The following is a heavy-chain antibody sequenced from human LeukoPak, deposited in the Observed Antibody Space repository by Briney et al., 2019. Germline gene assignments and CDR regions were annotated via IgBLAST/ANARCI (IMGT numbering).Heavy chain of an antibody. CDR1: GYTFTSYG. Sequence: SVKVSCKASGYTFTSYGISWVRQAPGQGLEWMGGIIPIFGTANYAQKFQGRVTITADESTSTAYMELSSLRSEDTAVYYCARVAESRGQQLYGNWFDPWGQGTLVTVSS. CDR2: IIPIFGTA. V-gene: IGHV1-69*13. CDR3: ARVAESRGQQLYGNWFDP. J-gene: IGHJ5*02. D-gene: IGHD6-13*01.